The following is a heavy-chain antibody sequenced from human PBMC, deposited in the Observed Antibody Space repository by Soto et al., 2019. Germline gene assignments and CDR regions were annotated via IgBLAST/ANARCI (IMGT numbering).Heavy chain of an antibody. V-gene: IGHV1-24*01. D-gene: IGHD2-2*01. CDR2: FDPEDGET. CDR3: ATFFPVVPAARWFDP. CDR1: GYTLTELS. J-gene: IGHJ5*02. Sequence: ASVNVSCKVSGYTLTELSMHWVRQAPGKGLEWMGGFDPEDGETIYAQKFQGRVTMTEDTSTDTAYMELSSLRSEDTAVYYCATFFPVVPAARWFDPWGQGTLVTVSS.